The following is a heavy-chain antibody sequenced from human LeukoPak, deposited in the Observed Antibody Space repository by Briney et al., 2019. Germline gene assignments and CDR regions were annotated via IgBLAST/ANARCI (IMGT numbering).Heavy chain of an antibody. V-gene: IGHV3-74*01. D-gene: IGHD3-22*01. J-gene: IGHJ6*02. Sequence: SGGSLRLSCAASGFTFSSYWMHWVRQAPGKGLVWVSRINSDGSSTSYADSVKGRFTISRDNAKNTLYLQMNSLRAEDTAVYYCAKDLIRDYYDSSVRWYYYYGMDVWGQGTTVTVSS. CDR1: GFTFSSYW. CDR3: AKDLIRDYYDSSVRWYYYYGMDV. CDR2: INSDGSST.